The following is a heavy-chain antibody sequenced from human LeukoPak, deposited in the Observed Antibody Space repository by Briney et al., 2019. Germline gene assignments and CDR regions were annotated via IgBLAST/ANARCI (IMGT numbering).Heavy chain of an antibody. D-gene: IGHD6-19*01. CDR2: IKQDGSEK. V-gene: IGHV3-7*03. Sequence: GGSLRLSCAASGFTFSSYWMSWVRQAPGKGLEWVANIKQDGSEKYYVDSVKGRFTISRDNAKNSLYLQMNSLRAEDTALYYCAKDMSSGEVAGEGAYDYWGQGTLVTVSS. CDR1: GFTFSSYW. J-gene: IGHJ4*02. CDR3: AKDMSSGEVAGEGAYDY.